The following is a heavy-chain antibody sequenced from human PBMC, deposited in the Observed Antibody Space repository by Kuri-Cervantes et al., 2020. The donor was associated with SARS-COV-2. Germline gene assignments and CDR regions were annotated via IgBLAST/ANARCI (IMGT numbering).Heavy chain of an antibody. CDR2: ISGSGGST. Sequence: GGSLKISCAASGFTFSSYAMSWVRQAPGKGLEWVSAISGSGGSTYYADSVKGRFTISRDNSKNTLYLQMNSLRAEDTAVYYCAKPATVTTRYWFDPWDQGTLVTVSS. V-gene: IGHV3-23*01. CDR1: GFTFSSYA. CDR3: AKPATVTTRYWFDP. D-gene: IGHD4-11*01. J-gene: IGHJ5*02.